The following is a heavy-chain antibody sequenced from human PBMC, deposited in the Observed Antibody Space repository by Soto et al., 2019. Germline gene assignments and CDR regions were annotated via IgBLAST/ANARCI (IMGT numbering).Heavy chain of an antibody. CDR1: GYTFTSYY. J-gene: IGHJ4*02. Sequence: GASVKVSCKASGYTFTSYYMHWVRQAPGQGLEWMGIINPSGGSTSYAQKFQGRVTMTRDTSTSTVYMELSSLRSEDTAVYYCARGVLFGEPEGYYFDYWGQGTLVTVSS. V-gene: IGHV1-46*01. D-gene: IGHD3-10*02. CDR3: ARGVLFGEPEGYYFDY. CDR2: INPSGGST.